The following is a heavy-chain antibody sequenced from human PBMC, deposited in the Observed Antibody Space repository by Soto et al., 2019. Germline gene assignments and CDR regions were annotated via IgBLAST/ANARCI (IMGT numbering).Heavy chain of an antibody. V-gene: IGHV5-51*01. CDR2: IYPGDSDT. D-gene: IGHD6-6*01. Sequence: PGESLEICCTGSGYMFNNYWTGWVRQLTGKGLEWMGIIYPGDSDTRYSTSFQGQVTISADKSMSTAYLQWSSLKAPDTAMYSCDRSKGQLVLYGMDVCAQGTTVTVSS. J-gene: IGHJ6*02. CDR1: GYMFNNYW. CDR3: DRSKGQLVLYGMDV.